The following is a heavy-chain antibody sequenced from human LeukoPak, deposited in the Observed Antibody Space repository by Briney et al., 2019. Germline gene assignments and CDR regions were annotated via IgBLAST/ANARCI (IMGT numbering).Heavy chain of an antibody. J-gene: IGHJ5*02. D-gene: IGHD2-2*01. CDR3: AKGEYQLPYNWFDP. V-gene: IGHV3-9*01. Sequence: GGSLRLCCTASGFTFDDYSMHWARQAPGKGLEGVSGISCNSGSIGYADSVKGRFTISRDNAKNSLYLQMNSLRAEDTALYYCAKGEYQLPYNWFDPWGQGTLVTVSS. CDR1: GFTFDDYS. CDR2: ISCNSGSI.